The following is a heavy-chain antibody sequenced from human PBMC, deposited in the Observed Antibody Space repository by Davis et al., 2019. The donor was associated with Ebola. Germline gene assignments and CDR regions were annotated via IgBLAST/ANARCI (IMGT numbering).Heavy chain of an antibody. D-gene: IGHD2-21*02. CDR3: ASVVVTTTPYYLNY. J-gene: IGHJ4*02. Sequence: GESLKISCAASGFTVSDNYMSWVRQAPGKGLEWVSLIYTDGNTNYADYVKGRFTISRDNAKTSLFLQMNSLRAKDTAVYYCASVVVTTTPYYLNYWGQGTLVTVSS. CDR2: IYTDGNT. CDR1: GFTVSDNY. V-gene: IGHV3-66*01.